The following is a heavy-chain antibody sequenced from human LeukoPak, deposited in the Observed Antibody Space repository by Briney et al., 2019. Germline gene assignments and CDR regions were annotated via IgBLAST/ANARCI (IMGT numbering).Heavy chain of an antibody. J-gene: IGHJ4*02. CDR2: VGGS. CDR1: GGSISSYY. V-gene: IGHV4-4*07. D-gene: IGHD1-14*01. Sequence: SETLSLTCTVSGGSISSYYRSWVRQPAGKGLEWIGRVGGSNYNPSLKSRVTISIDTSKHQLALKLRSVTVADAAVYYCARGQISRKHFDYWGRGTLVTVYS. CDR3: ARGQISRKHFDY.